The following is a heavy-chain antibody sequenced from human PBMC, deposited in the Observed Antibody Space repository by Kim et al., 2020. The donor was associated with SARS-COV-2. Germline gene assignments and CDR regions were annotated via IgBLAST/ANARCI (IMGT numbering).Heavy chain of an antibody. D-gene: IGHD3-10*01. J-gene: IGHJ4*02. CDR2: IYPGDSDT. Sequence: GESLKISCKGSGYSFTSYWIGWVRQMPGKGLEWMGIIYPGDSDTRYSPSFQGQVTISADKSISTAYLQWSSLKASDTAMYYCARWRSGSGSYYSPLEDDYWGQGTLVTVSS. CDR3: ARWRSGSGSYYSPLEDDY. CDR1: GYSFTSYW. V-gene: IGHV5-51*01.